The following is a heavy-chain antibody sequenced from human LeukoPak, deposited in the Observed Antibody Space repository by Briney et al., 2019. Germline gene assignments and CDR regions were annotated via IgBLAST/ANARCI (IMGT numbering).Heavy chain of an antibody. CDR1: GFTFSSYS. CDR2: ISSSSSYI. V-gene: IGHV3-21*01. J-gene: IGHJ4*02. Sequence: SGGSLRLSCAVSGFTFSSYSMNWVRQAPGKGLEWVSSISSSSSYIYYADSVKGRFTISRDNAKNSLYLQMNSLRAEDTAVYYCARDFRGCSSTSCPFDYWGQGTLVTVSS. CDR3: ARDFRGCSSTSCPFDY. D-gene: IGHD2-2*01.